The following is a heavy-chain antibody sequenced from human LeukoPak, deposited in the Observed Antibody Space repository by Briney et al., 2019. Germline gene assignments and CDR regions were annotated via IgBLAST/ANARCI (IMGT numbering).Heavy chain of an antibody. Sequence: PGGSLRLSCAASGFTFSSYAMSWVRQAPGKGLEWVSAISGSGGSTYYADSVKGRFTISRDNSKNTLYLQMNSLRAEDTAVYYCATAKYQRPGGEFDPWGQGTLVTVSS. CDR3: ATAKYQRPGGEFDP. D-gene: IGHD2-2*01. J-gene: IGHJ5*02. V-gene: IGHV3-23*01. CDR1: GFTFSSYA. CDR2: ISGSGGST.